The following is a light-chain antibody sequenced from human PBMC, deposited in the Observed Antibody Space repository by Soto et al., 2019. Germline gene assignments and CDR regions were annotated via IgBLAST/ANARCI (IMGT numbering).Light chain of an antibody. J-gene: IGKJ1*01. Sequence: EIVMTQSPATLSVSPWDGATLSCRASQSVGSNLAWYQQKPGQPPRLLIYDISTRATGIPTRFSGSGSGTEFTLSISRLEPEDFAMYYCQQYGGSPRTFGQGTKVDIK. CDR1: QSVGSN. CDR2: DIS. V-gene: IGKV3D-15*01. CDR3: QQYGGSPRT.